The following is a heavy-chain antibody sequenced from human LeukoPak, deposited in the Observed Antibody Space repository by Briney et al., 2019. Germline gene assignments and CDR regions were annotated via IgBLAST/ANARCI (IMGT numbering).Heavy chain of an antibody. CDR1: GFTFSSYA. CDR2: ISGSGGST. Sequence: GGSLRLSCAASGFTFSSYAMSWVRPAPGKGLEWVSAISGSGGSTYYADSVKGRFTISRDNSKNTLYLQMNSLRAEDTAVYYCAKDLNKSCPLFCSDFDYWGQGTLVTVSS. CDR3: AKDLNKSCPLFCSDFDY. J-gene: IGHJ4*02. D-gene: IGHD3-10*02. V-gene: IGHV3-23*01.